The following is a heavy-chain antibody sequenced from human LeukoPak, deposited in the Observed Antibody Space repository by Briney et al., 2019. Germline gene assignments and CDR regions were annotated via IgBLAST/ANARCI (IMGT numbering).Heavy chain of an antibody. J-gene: IGHJ4*02. CDR2: INHSGST. D-gene: IGHD6-6*01. CDR3: ARGLAARMDY. Sequence: SETLSLTCAVYGGSFSGYYWSWIRQPPGKGLEWIGEINHSGSTNYNPSLKSRVTISVDTSKNQFSLKLSSVTAADTAVYYCARGLAARMDYWGQGTLVTVSS. CDR1: GGSFSGYY. V-gene: IGHV4-34*01.